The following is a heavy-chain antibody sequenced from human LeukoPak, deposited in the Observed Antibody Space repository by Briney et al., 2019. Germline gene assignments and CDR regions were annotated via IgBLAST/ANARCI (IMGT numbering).Heavy chain of an antibody. CDR1: GFTFSDYY. V-gene: IGHV3-11*05. CDR3: ARGRYDILTGYYDVWYFDY. J-gene: IGHJ4*02. CDR2: ISSSSSYT. D-gene: IGHD3-9*01. Sequence: PGGSLRLSCAASGFTFSDYYMSWIRQAPGKGLEWVSYISSSSSYTSYADSVKGRFTISRDNAKNSLYLQMNSLRAEDTAVYYCARGRYDILTGYYDVWYFDYWGQGTLVTVSS.